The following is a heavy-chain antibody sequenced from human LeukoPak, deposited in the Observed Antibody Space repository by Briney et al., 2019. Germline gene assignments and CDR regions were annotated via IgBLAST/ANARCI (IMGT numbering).Heavy chain of an antibody. CDR1: GGSISSYY. D-gene: IGHD6-13*01. J-gene: IGHJ4*02. V-gene: IGHV4-4*07. CDR3: ARTIAAAGSLFGVVWYFDY. Sequence: PSETLSLTCTVSGGSISSYYWSWIRQPAGKGLEWIGRIHTSGSTNYNPSLKSRVTMSVDTSKNQFSLKLSSVTAADTAVYYCARTIAAAGSLFGVVWYFDYWGQGTLVTVSS. CDR2: IHTSGST.